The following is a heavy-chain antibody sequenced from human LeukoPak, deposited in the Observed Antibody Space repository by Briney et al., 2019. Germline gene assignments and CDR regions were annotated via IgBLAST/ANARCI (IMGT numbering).Heavy chain of an antibody. CDR2: ISWNSRTV. CDR1: GFAFHNYA. J-gene: IGHJ4*02. Sequence: PGRSLRLSCAASGFAFHNYAMHWVRQAPGKGLEWVSSISWNSRTVGHADSVKGRFTISRDNARNSLYLQMNSLRAEDTALYYCAISPDYYGSGSHYNWGQGTLVTVSS. CDR3: AISPDYYGSGSHYN. D-gene: IGHD3-10*01. V-gene: IGHV3-9*01.